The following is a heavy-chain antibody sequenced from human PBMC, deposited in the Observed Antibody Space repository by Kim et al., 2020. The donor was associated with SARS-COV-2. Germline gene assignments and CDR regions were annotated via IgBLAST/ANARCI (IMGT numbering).Heavy chain of an antibody. V-gene: IGHV3-23*01. Sequence: GGSLRLSCAASGFTFSSYAMSWVRQAPGKGLEWVSAISGSGGSTYYADSVKGRFTISRDNTKNTLYLQMNSLRAEDTAVYYCAKSLGVMGTRTHGYYYGMDVWGQGTTVTVSS. D-gene: IGHD2-2*01. CDR3: AKSLGVMGTRTHGYYYGMDV. J-gene: IGHJ6*02. CDR1: GFTFSSYA. CDR2: ISGSGGST.